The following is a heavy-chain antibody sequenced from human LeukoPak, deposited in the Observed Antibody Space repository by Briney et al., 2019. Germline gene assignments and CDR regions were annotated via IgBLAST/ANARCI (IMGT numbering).Heavy chain of an antibody. CDR3: ARDAPSSDY. CDR2: ISYDGSNK. V-gene: IGHV3-30-3*01. J-gene: IGHJ4*02. Sequence: PGRSLRLSCAASGFTFSSYAMHWVRQAPGKGLEWVAVISYDGSNKYYADSVKGRFTISRDNAKNSLYLQMNSLRAEDTAVYYCARDAPSSDYWGQGTLVTVSS. CDR1: GFTFSSYA.